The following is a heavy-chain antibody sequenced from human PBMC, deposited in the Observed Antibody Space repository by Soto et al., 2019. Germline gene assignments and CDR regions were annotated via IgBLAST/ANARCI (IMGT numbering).Heavy chain of an antibody. CDR1: GYSFTSYW. D-gene: IGHD4-17*01. J-gene: IGHJ3*02. CDR3: ASYNDYGDYGYAFDI. V-gene: IGHV5-51*01. CDR2: IYPGDSDT. Sequence: GESLKISCKGSGYSFTSYWIGWVRQMPGKGLEWMGIIYPGDSDTRYSPSFQGQVTISADKSISTAYLQWSSLKASDTAMYYCASYNDYGDYGYAFDIWGQGTMVTVSS.